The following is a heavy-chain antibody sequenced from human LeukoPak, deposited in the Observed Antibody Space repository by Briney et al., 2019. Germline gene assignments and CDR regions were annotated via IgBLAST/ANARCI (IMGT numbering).Heavy chain of an antibody. J-gene: IGHJ5*02. CDR3: ARDIAAAGINWFDP. CDR2: IIPIFGTA. CDR1: GGTFSSYA. V-gene: IGHV1-69*05. D-gene: IGHD6-13*01. Sequence: ASVKVSCKASGGTFSSYAISWVRQAPGHGLEWMGGIIPIFGTANYAQKFQGRVTITTDESTSTAYMELSSLGSEDTAVYYCARDIAAAGINWFDPWGQGTLVTVSS.